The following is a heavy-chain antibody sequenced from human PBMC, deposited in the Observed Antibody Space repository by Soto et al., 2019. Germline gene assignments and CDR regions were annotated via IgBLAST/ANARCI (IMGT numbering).Heavy chain of an antibody. J-gene: IGHJ4*02. V-gene: IGHV3-7*01. CDR1: ALTFRNNW. CDR3: ARGSGSPYFDF. Sequence: PGGSLRLSCAASALTFRNNWMSWVRQAPGKGLEWVANINQDGSEKSYVDSVKGRFTISRDRAKNSVYLHLSSLRAGDTAVYFCARGSGSPYFDFWGQGTLVTVSS. CDR2: INQDGSEK. D-gene: IGHD3-10*01.